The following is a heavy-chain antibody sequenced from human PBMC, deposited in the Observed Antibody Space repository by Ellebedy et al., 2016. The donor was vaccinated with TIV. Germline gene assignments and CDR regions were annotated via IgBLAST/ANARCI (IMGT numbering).Heavy chain of an antibody. CDR1: GGSISSRRYH. CDR2: MYYSGST. V-gene: IGHV4-39*07. CDR3: ARSEADYGASLFDH. D-gene: IGHD4-17*01. Sequence: SETLSLXXTVSGGSISSRRYHWGWIRQPPGKGLEWIGSMYYSGSTNYNPSLKSRVTISVDTSKNQISLKLSSVTAADTAVYYCARSEADYGASLFDHWGQGTLVTVSS. J-gene: IGHJ4*02.